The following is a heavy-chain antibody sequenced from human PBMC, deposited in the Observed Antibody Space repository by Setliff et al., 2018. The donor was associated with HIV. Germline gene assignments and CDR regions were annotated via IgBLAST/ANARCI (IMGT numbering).Heavy chain of an antibody. CDR3: ARVPYRSARFSGGHDAFDV. CDR1: GYTFSSYG. CDR2: ISGYNGNT. Sequence: GASVKVSCKASGYTFSSYGISWVGQAPGQGLEWMGWISGYNGNTKYVQKLQGRVTMTTDTSTRTVYMELRSLRHDDTAEYFCARVPYRSARFSGGHDAFDVWGQGTMVTVSS. D-gene: IGHD6-19*01. V-gene: IGHV1-18*01. J-gene: IGHJ3*01.